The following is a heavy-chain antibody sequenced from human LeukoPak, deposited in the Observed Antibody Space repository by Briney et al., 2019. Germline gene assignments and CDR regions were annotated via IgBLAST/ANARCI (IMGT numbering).Heavy chain of an antibody. CDR1: GGSISSYY. CDR3: ARVGGIFGVVIWNWFDP. Sequence: PSETLSLTCTVSGGSISSYYWSWIRQPPGKGLEWIGYIYYSGSTNYNPSLKSRVTISVDTSKNQFSLKLSSVTAADTAVYYCARVGGIFGVVIWNWFDPWGQGTLVTVSS. D-gene: IGHD3-3*01. V-gene: IGHV4-59*12. J-gene: IGHJ5*02. CDR2: IYYSGST.